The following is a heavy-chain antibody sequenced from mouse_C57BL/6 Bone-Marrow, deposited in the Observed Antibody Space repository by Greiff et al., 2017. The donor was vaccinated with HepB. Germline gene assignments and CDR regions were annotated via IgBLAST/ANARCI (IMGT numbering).Heavy chain of an antibody. Sequence: EVHLVESGEGLVKPGGSLKLSCAASGFTFSSYAMSWVRQTPEKRLEWVAYISSGGDYIYYADTVKGRFTISRDNARNTLYLQMSSLKSEDTAMYYCTRGRKFWYAIDYWGQGTSVTVSS. CDR1: GFTFSSYA. V-gene: IGHV5-9-1*02. CDR2: ISSGGDYI. J-gene: IGHJ4*01. CDR3: TRGRKFWYAIDY.